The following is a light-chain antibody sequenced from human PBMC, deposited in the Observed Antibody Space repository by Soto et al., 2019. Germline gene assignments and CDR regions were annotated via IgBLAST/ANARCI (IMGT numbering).Light chain of an antibody. Sequence: QSALTQPASVSGSPGQSITISCTGTSSDVGGYNYVSWYQQHPGKAPKLLIYDVRSRPSGVSNRFSGSKSGNTASLTISGLQAEDEADYYCSSLTRSTTYVFGTGTKVTV. J-gene: IGLJ1*01. CDR2: DVR. V-gene: IGLV2-14*03. CDR1: SSDVGGYNY. CDR3: SSLTRSTTYV.